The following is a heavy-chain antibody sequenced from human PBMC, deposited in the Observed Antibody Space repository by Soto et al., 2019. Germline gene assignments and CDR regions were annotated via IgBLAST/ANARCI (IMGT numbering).Heavy chain of an antibody. J-gene: IGHJ5*02. V-gene: IGHV6-1*01. CDR3: ARGVYDFWSGYFLSGPDNWFDP. CDR1: GDSVSSNSAA. Sequence: LSQTLSLTCAISGDSVSSNSAAWNWIRQSPSRGLEWLGRTYYRSKWYNDYAVSVKSRITINPDTSKNQFSLQLNSVTPEDTAVYYCARGVYDFWSGYFLSGPDNWFDPWGQGTLVTVSS. CDR2: TYYRSKWYN. D-gene: IGHD3-3*01.